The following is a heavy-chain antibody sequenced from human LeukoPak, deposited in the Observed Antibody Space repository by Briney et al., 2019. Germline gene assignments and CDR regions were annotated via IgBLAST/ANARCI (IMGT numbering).Heavy chain of an antibody. J-gene: IGHJ4*02. V-gene: IGHV3-7*01. D-gene: IGHD6-6*01. CDR2: IKQVGSEK. CDR3: ARAGGQLVRSIPGY. Sequence: GGSLRLSCAASGVTFSSYWMSWVRQAPGKGLEWGANIKQVGSEKYYVDSVKGGFTISRHNAKNSLYLQMNSLRAQDTAVYYCARAGGQLVRSIPGYWGQGTLVTVSS. CDR1: GVTFSSYW.